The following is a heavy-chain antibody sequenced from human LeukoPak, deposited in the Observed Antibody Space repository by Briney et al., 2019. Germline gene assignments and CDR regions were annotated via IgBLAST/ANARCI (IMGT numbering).Heavy chain of an antibody. V-gene: IGHV4-4*07. J-gene: IGHJ3*02. D-gene: IGHD3-22*01. CDR2: IYTSGST. Sequence: SETLSLTCTVSGGSISSYYWSWIRQPAGKGLEWIGRIYTSGSTNYNPSLKSRVTMSVDTSKNQFSLKLSSVTAADTAVYYCARVKRATRLVDAFDIWGQGTMVTVSS. CDR1: GGSISSYY. CDR3: ARVKRATRLVDAFDI.